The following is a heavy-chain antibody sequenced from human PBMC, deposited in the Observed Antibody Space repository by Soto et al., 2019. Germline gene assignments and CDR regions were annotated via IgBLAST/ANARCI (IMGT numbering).Heavy chain of an antibody. CDR3: ARHGGYCSGGSCSDAFDI. J-gene: IGHJ3*02. Sequence: SETLSLTCTVSGGSISSSSYYWGWIRQPPGKGLEWIGSIYYSGSTYYNPSLKSRVTISVDTSKNQFSLKLSSVTAADTAVYYCARHGGYCSGGSCSDAFDIWGQGTMVTVSS. V-gene: IGHV4-39*01. CDR1: GGSISSSSYY. D-gene: IGHD2-15*01. CDR2: IYYSGST.